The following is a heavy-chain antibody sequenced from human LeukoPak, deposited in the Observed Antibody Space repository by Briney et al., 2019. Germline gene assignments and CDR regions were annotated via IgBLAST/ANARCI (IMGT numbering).Heavy chain of an antibody. J-gene: IGHJ4*02. Sequence: TSETLSLTCTVSGGSISSGGYYWSWIRQHPGKGLEWIGYIYYSGSTYYNPSLKSRVTISVDTSKNQFSLKLSSVTAADTAVYYCARSPGIAVAGTAKMYYFDYWGQGTLVTVSS. CDR1: GGSISSGGYY. CDR3: ARSPGIAVAGTAKMYYFDY. D-gene: IGHD6-19*01. V-gene: IGHV4-31*03. CDR2: IYYSGST.